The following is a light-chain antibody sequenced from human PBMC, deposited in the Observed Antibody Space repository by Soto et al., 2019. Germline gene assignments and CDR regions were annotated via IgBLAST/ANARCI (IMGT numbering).Light chain of an antibody. V-gene: IGLV2-14*01. CDR1: SSDVGGYNY. Sequence: QSALTQPRSVSGSPGQSVTIPCTGTSSDVGGYNYVSWYQQHPGKAPKLMIYEVSNRPSGVSNRFSGSKSGNTASLTISGLQAEDEADCYCSSYASSSTGVFGTGTKVTVL. CDR2: EVS. J-gene: IGLJ1*01. CDR3: SSYASSSTGV.